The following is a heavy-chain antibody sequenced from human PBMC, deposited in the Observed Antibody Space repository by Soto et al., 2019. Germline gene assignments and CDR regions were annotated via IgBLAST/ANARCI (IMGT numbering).Heavy chain of an antibody. CDR2: MNPNSGNT. Sequence: ASVKVSCKASGYTFTSYDINWVRQATGQGLEWMGWMNPNSGNTGYAQKFQGRVTMTRNTSISTAYMELSSLRSEDTAVYYCASGGQGIAAAGIINWSDPWGQGTLVTVSS. D-gene: IGHD6-13*01. J-gene: IGHJ5*02. CDR1: GYTFTSYD. V-gene: IGHV1-8*01. CDR3: ASGGQGIAAAGIINWSDP.